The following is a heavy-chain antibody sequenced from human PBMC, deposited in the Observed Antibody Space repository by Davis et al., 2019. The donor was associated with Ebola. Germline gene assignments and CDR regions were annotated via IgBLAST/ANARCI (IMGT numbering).Heavy chain of an antibody. Sequence: ASVKVSCKVSGYTFTSYDINWVRQATGQGLEWMGWMNPNSGNTRYAQKFQGRVTMTRNTSISTAYMELSSLRSEDTAVYYCARGYYDSSGYYSFYWGQGTLVTVSS. D-gene: IGHD3-22*01. CDR2: MNPNSGNT. V-gene: IGHV1-8*01. CDR1: GYTFTSYD. CDR3: ARGYYDSSGYYSFY. J-gene: IGHJ4*02.